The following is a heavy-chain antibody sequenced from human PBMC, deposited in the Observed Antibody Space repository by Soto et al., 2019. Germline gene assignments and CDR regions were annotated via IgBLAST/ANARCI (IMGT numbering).Heavy chain of an antibody. CDR1: GGSISSSSYY. CDR2: IYYRGST. J-gene: IGHJ6*02. Sequence: PSETLSLTCTVSGGSISSSSYYWGWIRQPPGKGLEWIGSIYYRGSTYYNPSLKSRVTISVDTSKNQFSLKLSSVTAADTAVYYCARTLGYCSSTSCYPRDLSYYYYYGMDVWGQGTTVTVSS. D-gene: IGHD2-2*01. CDR3: ARTLGYCSSTSCYPRDLSYYYYYGMDV. V-gene: IGHV4-39*01.